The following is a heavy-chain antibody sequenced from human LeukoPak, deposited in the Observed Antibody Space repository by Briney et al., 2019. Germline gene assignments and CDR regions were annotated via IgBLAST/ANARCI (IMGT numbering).Heavy chain of an antibody. CDR2: IYSGGDT. CDR1: GFTVSSSH. Sequence: GGSLRLSCAASGFTVSSSHMTWVRQAVGKGLEWVSFIYSGGDTSYADSVKGRFTISRDNAKNSLYLQMNSLRAEDTAVYYCARDWTKGLDDAFDIWGQGTMVTVSS. CDR3: ARDWTKGLDDAFDI. V-gene: IGHV3-53*01. D-gene: IGHD3/OR15-3a*01. J-gene: IGHJ3*02.